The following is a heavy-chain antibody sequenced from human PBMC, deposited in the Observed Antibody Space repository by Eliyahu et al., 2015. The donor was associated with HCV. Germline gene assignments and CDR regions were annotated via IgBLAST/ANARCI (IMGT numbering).Heavy chain of an antibody. J-gene: IGHJ5*02. CDR1: GYSFTGYG. CDR3: ARDNMYQRWFDP. V-gene: IGHV1-18*01. CDR2: ISTYTGNT. Sequence: QVQLVQSGPEVKRPGASVTVSCKASGYSFTGYGITWVRQAPGQGLEWVGRISTYTGNTVSTRELRDRVTMTADTSTTTAYFELRSLKSDDTAVYYCARDNMYQRWFDPWGQGTLVTVSS. D-gene: IGHD2-8*01.